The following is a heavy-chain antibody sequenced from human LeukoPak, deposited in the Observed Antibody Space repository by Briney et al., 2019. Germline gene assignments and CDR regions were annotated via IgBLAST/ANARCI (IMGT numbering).Heavy chain of an antibody. CDR2: INHSGST. J-gene: IGHJ6*02. CDR1: GGSFSGYY. D-gene: IGHD1-1*01. Sequence: SETLSLTCAVYGGSFSGYYWSWIRQPPGKGLEWIGEINHSGSTNYNPSLKNRVTISVDTSKNQFSLKLSSVTAADTAVYYGARFGMVQSGMDVWGQGTTVTVSS. CDR3: ARFGMVQSGMDV. V-gene: IGHV4-34*01.